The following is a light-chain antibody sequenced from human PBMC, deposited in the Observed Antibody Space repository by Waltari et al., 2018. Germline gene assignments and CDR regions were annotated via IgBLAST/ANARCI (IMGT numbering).Light chain of an antibody. V-gene: IGLV6-57*04. CDR3: QSYDGNNWV. CDR2: EDN. Sequence: NFMLTQPHSVSESPGKTVTISCTRSSGSIASNYVQWYQQRPGSAPTTVIYEDNQRPSGVPVRFSGSIDRSSNSASLTISGLKTEDEADYYCQSYDGNNWVFGGGTKLTVL. CDR1: SGSIASNY. J-gene: IGLJ3*02.